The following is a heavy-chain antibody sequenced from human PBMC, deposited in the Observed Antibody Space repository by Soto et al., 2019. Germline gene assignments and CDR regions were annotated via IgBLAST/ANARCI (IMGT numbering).Heavy chain of an antibody. CDR2: IYYSGST. V-gene: IGHV4-31*02. Sequence: PGKGLEWIGYIYYSGSTYYNPSLKSRVTISVDTSKNQFSLKLSSVTAADTAVYYCARESWDSSGYMGNDAFDIWGQGTMVSVSS. J-gene: IGHJ3*02. CDR3: ARESWDSSGYMGNDAFDI. D-gene: IGHD3-22*01.